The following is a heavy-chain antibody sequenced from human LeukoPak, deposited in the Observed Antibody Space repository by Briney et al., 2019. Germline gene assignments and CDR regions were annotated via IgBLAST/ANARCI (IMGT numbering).Heavy chain of an antibody. D-gene: IGHD2-8*01. Sequence: GGSLRLSCVGSGFSFNTNAMSWVRQAPGKGLEWVSGISGSGGSTYYADSVKGRFTISRDNSKDTLYLQMNSLRAEDTAVYYCAKALMLYAIRGPFDYWGQGTLVTVSS. CDR1: GFSFNTNA. CDR3: AKALMLYAIRGPFDY. J-gene: IGHJ4*02. V-gene: IGHV3-23*01. CDR2: ISGSGGST.